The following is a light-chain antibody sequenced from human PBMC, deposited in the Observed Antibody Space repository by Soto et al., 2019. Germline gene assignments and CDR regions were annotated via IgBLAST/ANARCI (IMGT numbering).Light chain of an antibody. V-gene: IGKV3-11*01. CDR2: DAF. CDR1: QSVGTY. CDR3: QQRSNWSLS. Sequence: EIVLTQSPATLSLSPGERATLSCRASQSVGTYLAWYQQKPGQAPRLVIYDAFNRATGIPARFSGSGSGTDFTLTISSLEPEDFAVYYCQQRSNWSLSFGGGTKVEIK. J-gene: IGKJ4*01.